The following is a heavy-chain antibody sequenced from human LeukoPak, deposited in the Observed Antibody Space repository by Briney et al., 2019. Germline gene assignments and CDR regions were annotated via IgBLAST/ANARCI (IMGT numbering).Heavy chain of an antibody. Sequence: PPETLSLTSPLSTSSVTTSHYWVWIPQPTGKGLEWVATLYHRGKTNYNPSLNGRVTISLRTSKNQSSLWLTSVTTADTGIYDCARDWEEIRTASWKIWYFDLWGRGTHLIVSS. D-gene: IGHD2-8*02. J-gene: IGHJ2*01. CDR2: LYHRGKT. CDR3: ARDWEEIRTASWKIWYFDL. V-gene: IGHV4-38-2*02. CDR1: TSSVTTSHY.